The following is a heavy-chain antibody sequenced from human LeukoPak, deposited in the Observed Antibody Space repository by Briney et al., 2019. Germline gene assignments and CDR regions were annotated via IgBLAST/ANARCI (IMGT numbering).Heavy chain of an antibody. D-gene: IGHD3-9*01. CDR1: GFTFSSYS. V-gene: IGHV4-38-2*01. CDR2: IYHSGST. CDR3: ARGDIPDY. Sequence: GSLRLSCAASGFTFSSYSMNWIRQPPGKGLEWIVSIYHSGSTYYNPSLKSRVTISVDTSKNQFSLKLSSVTAADTAVYYCARGDIPDYWGQGTLVTVSS. J-gene: IGHJ4*02.